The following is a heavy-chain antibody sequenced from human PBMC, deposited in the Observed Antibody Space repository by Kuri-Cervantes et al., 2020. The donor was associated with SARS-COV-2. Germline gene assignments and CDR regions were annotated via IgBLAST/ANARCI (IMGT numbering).Heavy chain of an antibody. CDR2: INSDGSST. D-gene: IGHD3-3*01. V-gene: IGHV3-74*01. CDR1: GLTFSSYW. CDR3: ARDDNSLDFWSGYGYYYGMDV. Sequence: GESLKISCAASGLTFSSYWMHWVRQAPGKGLVWVSRINSDGSSTSYADSVKGRFTISRDNAKNTLYLQMNSLRAEDTAVYYCARDDNSLDFWSGYGYYYGMDVWGQGTTVTVSS. J-gene: IGHJ6*02.